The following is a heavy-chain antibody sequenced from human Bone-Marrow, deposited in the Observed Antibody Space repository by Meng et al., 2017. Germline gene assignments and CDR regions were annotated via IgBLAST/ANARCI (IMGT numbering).Heavy chain of an antibody. CDR3: ARDRGGSGWYFDY. CDR1: GGSINSYH. V-gene: IGHV4-59*01. D-gene: IGHD6-19*01. CDR2: IYYSGST. Sequence: SETLSLTCTVSGGSINSYHWSWIRQPPGKGLEWIANIYYSGSTNYNPSLKSRVTISVDTSKKQFSLEVSSVTAADTAVYYCARDRGGSGWYFDYWGQGTLVT. J-gene: IGHJ4*02.